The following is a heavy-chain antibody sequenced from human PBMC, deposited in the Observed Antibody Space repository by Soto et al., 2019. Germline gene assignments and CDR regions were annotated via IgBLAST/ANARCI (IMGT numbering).Heavy chain of an antibody. J-gene: IGHJ6*02. CDR3: ARAGLEWFSAPVSYYYGMDV. D-gene: IGHD3-3*01. CDR2: FDPEDGET. V-gene: IGHV1-24*01. CDR1: GYILTELS. Sequence: ASVKVSCMVSGYILTELSMHWVRQAPGKGLEWMGGFDPEDGETIYAQKFQGRVTMTEDTSTDTAYMELSSLRSEDTAVYYCARAGLEWFSAPVSYYYGMDVWGQGTTVTGSS.